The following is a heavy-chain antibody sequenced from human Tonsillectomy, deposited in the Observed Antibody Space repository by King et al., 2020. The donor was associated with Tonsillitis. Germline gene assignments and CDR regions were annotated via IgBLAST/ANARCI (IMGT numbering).Heavy chain of an antibody. J-gene: IGHJ4*02. D-gene: IGHD3-10*01. Sequence: VQLVESGAEVKKPGSSVKVSCKVSGGTFSTYSISWVRQAPGQGLEWMGGFIPLFGTANYALTYLGRVKITADESTTTAYMELSSLGSEDTAVYYCAGGSYYGSGTYYRRSGFESWGQGTPVTVSS. CDR2: FIPLFGTA. CDR3: AGGSYYGSGTYYRRSGFES. CDR1: GGTFSTYS. V-gene: IGHV1-69*01.